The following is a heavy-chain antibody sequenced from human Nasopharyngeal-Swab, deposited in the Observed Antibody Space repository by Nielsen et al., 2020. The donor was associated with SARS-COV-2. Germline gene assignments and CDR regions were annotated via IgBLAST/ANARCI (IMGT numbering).Heavy chain of an antibody. D-gene: IGHD4-17*01. J-gene: IGHJ4*02. CDR3: ATPTVSNGDY. Sequence: GESLKISCAASGFTFSGYSMNWVRQAPGKGLEWVSSISSSSSYIYYADSVKGRFTISRDNAKNSLYLQMNSLRAEDTAVYYCATPTVSNGDYWGQGTLVTVSS. CDR2: ISSSSSYI. CDR1: GFTFSGYS. V-gene: IGHV3-21*01.